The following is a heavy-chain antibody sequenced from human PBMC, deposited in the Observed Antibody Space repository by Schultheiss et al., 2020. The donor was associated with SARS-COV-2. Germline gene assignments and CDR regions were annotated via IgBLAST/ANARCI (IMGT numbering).Heavy chain of an antibody. CDR3: AGGRAGDSSIRTPVMDV. CDR2: IYYMARI. V-gene: IGHV4-61*01. D-gene: IGHD6-13*01. CDR1: GCSVSNGYFY. Sequence: SETLSLTCTVSGCSVSNGYFYWSWIRQPPGKGLEWIGNIYYMARIYYNPSLKSRVTISLDTSKNQFSLKLRSVTAADTAVYYCAGGRAGDSSIRTPVMDVWGQGTTVTVSS. J-gene: IGHJ6*02.